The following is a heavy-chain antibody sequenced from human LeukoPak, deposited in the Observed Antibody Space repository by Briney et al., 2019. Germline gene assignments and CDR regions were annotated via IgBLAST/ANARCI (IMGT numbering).Heavy chain of an antibody. Sequence: GESLKISCKGSGYSFTNYWIGWVRQMPGKGLEWMGIIYPGDSDTRYSPSFQGQVTISADKSITTAYLQWSSLKASDTPMYCCARRGYCATTTCYRLFDYWGQGTLVTVSS. CDR1: GYSFTNYW. J-gene: IGHJ4*02. V-gene: IGHV5-51*01. D-gene: IGHD2-2*01. CDR2: IYPGDSDT. CDR3: ARRGYCATTTCYRLFDY.